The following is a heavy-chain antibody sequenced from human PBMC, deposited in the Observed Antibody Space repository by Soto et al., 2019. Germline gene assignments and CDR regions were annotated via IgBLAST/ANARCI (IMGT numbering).Heavy chain of an antibody. CDR3: ARVDRRPGGNVNFDY. V-gene: IGHV4-30-4*01. J-gene: IGHJ4*02. CDR2: IYYSGST. D-gene: IGHD2-15*01. CDR1: GGSIRSGDYY. Sequence: SETLSLTCNVSGGSIRSGDYYWSCIRQPQGKGLEWIGYIYYSGSTYYNPSLKSRVTISVDTSKNQFSLKLSSVTAADTAVYYCARVDRRPGGNVNFDYWGQGTLVTVSS.